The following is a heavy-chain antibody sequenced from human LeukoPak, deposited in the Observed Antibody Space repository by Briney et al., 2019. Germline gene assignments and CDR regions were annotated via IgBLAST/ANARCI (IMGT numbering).Heavy chain of an antibody. CDR1: GYSFTSFW. Sequence: GESLKISCKGSGYSFTSFWIGWVRQMPGKGLEWMGIIYPDDSDTRYSPSFQGQVTISVDKSSSTAYLQWSSLRASDTAMYYCARGGYYGSGRGWFDPWGQGTLVTVSS. J-gene: IGHJ5*02. V-gene: IGHV5-51*01. CDR2: IYPDDSDT. CDR3: ARGGYYGSGRGWFDP. D-gene: IGHD3-10*01.